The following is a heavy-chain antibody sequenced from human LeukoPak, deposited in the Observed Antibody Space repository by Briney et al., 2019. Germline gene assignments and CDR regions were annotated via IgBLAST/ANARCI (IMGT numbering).Heavy chain of an antibody. Sequence: PSQTLSLTCTVSAGSISSGGYYWRWIRQYPGKGLEWIGYIYYSGSTFYKPSLKSRVTISIDTSKNQFSLKLSSVTAADTAVYFCAVVTGFASDAFDMWGQGTMVTVSS. V-gene: IGHV4-31*03. D-gene: IGHD3-22*01. CDR1: AGSISSGGYY. CDR2: IYYSGST. J-gene: IGHJ3*02. CDR3: AVVTGFASDAFDM.